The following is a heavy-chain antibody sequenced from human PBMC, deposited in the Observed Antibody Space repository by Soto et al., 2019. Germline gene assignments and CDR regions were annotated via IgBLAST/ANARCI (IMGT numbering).Heavy chain of an antibody. CDR2: IYWDDDK. V-gene: IGHV2-5*02. Sequence: QITLKESGPTLVKPTQTLTLTCTFSGFSLTTSAVGVGWIRQPPGKALEWLALIYWDDDKRYSPSLKSRLTIAKDTSKSQVVLTMTNMDPVDTATYYCAHVLYDIFTGYYHRFDYWGQGTLVTVSS. D-gene: IGHD3-9*01. J-gene: IGHJ4*02. CDR3: AHVLYDIFTGYYHRFDY. CDR1: GFSLTTSAVG.